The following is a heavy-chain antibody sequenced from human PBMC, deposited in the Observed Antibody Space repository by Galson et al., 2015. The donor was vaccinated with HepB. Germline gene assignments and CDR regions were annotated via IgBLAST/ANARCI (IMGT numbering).Heavy chain of an antibody. V-gene: IGHV1-18*01. CDR1: GYTFTSYG. J-gene: IGHJ1*01. CDR3: ARTDYSSDWYRPLGYFQH. Sequence: SLKVPCNASGYTFTSYGISWVRPAPGQGLEWMGWLSAYNGNTNDAQMLQGRVNMTTGTSPSTTYTELRSLRSDDSAVYYCARTDYSSDWYRPLGYFQHWGQGTLVTVSS. CDR2: LSAYNGNT. D-gene: IGHD6-19*01.